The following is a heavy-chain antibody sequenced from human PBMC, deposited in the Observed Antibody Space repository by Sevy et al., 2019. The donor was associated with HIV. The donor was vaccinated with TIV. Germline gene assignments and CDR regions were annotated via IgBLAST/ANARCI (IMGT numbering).Heavy chain of an antibody. D-gene: IGHD3-16*01. CDR2: ITEDGSEK. CDR3: AGGRGDLCYFDY. Sequence: GGSLRLSCEASGFSFRNYRMSWVRQAPGKGLEWVANITEDGSEKNYVDSVKGRFTISRDNGKNSLDLQMNSLRVADTAIVYCAGGRGDLCYFDYWGPGTLVTVSS. J-gene: IGHJ4*01. CDR1: GFSFRNYR. V-gene: IGHV3-7*04.